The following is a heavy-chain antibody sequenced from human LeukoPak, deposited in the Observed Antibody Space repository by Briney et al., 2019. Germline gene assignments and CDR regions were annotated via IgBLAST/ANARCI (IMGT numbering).Heavy chain of an antibody. J-gene: IGHJ4*02. V-gene: IGHV4-4*07. Sequence: SETLSLTCTVSGGSISSYYWSWIRQPAGKGLEWIGRIYTSGSTNYNPSLKSRVTVSVDTSKNQFSLKLSSVTAADTAVYYCARAVSSASRPNYCFDYWGQGTLVTVSS. CDR2: IYTSGST. D-gene: IGHD2-2*01. CDR3: ARAVSSASRPNYCFDY. CDR1: GGSISSYY.